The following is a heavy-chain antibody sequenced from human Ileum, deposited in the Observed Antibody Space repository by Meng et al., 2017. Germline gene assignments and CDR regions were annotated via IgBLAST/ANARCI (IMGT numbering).Heavy chain of an antibody. CDR3: ARAPKYCTNAVCSRPLDS. Sequence: QVQLQESGPRLVKPSQTLSLTCTVSGGSISSGDYYWSWVRQSPGKGPEWIGYIYSNGNTCSNPSLRGRLMISIDTSKNQFSLKLSSVTAADTAVYYCARAPKYCTNAVCSRPLDSWGQGTLVTVSS. J-gene: IGHJ4*02. D-gene: IGHD2-8*01. V-gene: IGHV4-30-4*01. CDR1: GGSISSGDYY. CDR2: IYSNGNT.